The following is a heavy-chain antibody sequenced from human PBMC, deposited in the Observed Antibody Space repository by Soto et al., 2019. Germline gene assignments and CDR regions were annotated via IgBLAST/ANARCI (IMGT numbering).Heavy chain of an antibody. CDR3: ARVGSSGWSPDY. V-gene: IGHV4-59*11. Sequence: QVQLQESGPGLVKPSGTLSLTCTVSGGSISGHYWIWIRQSPTKGLEWIGHIFYSGSPNYNPSLTRRVTLSAGTSRNQFSLGLSSVTAADTAVYYCARVGSSGWSPDYWGQGILVTVSS. J-gene: IGHJ4*02. CDR1: GGSISGHY. D-gene: IGHD6-19*01. CDR2: IFYSGSP.